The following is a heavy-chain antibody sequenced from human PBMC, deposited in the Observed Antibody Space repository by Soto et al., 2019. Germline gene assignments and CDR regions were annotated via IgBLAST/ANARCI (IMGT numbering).Heavy chain of an antibody. CDR2: IIPIFGTA. Sequence: SVKVSCKASGGTFSSYAISWVRQAPGQGLEWMGGIIPIFGTANYAQKFQGRVTITADESTSTAYMELSSLRSEDTAVYYCATEPAAIYYYYGMDVWGQGTTVTVSS. J-gene: IGHJ6*02. CDR3: ATEPAAIYYYYGMDV. V-gene: IGHV1-69*13. D-gene: IGHD2-2*02. CDR1: GGTFSSYA.